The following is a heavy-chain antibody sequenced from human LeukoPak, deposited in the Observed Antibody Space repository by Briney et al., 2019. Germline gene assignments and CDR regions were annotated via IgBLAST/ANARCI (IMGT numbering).Heavy chain of an antibody. Sequence: ASVKVSCKASGYTFTSYGISWVRQAPGQGLEWMGWISAYNGNTNYAQKLQGRVTMTTDTSTSTAYMELRSLRSDDTAVYYCARDRSLFFGCCSSTSCYKGWNWFDPWGQGTLVTVSS. CDR3: ARDRSLFFGCCSSTSCYKGWNWFDP. CDR1: GYTFTSYG. CDR2: ISAYNGNT. D-gene: IGHD2-2*02. V-gene: IGHV1-18*01. J-gene: IGHJ5*02.